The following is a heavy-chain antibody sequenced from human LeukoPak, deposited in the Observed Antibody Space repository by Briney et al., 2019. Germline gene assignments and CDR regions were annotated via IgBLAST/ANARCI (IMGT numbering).Heavy chain of an antibody. CDR3: ARKTPYSSSWYGPFDY. D-gene: IGHD6-13*01. Sequence: SETLSLTCTVSGGSISSYYWSWIRQPAGKGLEWIGRIYTSGSTNYNPSLKRRVTISVDTSKNQFSLKLSSVTAADTAVYYCARKTPYSSSWYGPFDYWGQGTLVTVSS. J-gene: IGHJ4*02. CDR2: IYTSGST. V-gene: IGHV4-4*07. CDR1: GGSISSYY.